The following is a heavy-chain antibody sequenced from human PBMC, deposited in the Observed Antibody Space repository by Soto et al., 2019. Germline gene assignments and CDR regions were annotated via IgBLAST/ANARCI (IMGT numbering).Heavy chain of an antibody. J-gene: IGHJ3*01. Sequence: PGESLKISCKGSGYSFTSYWIGWVRQMPGKGLEWMGIIYPGDSDTRYSPSFRGQVTISADKSISTAYLQWSSLKASDTAIYYCASPRYSGSYYDAFDLWGQGTMVTVSS. D-gene: IGHD1-26*01. CDR2: IYPGDSDT. V-gene: IGHV5-51*01. CDR3: ASPRYSGSYYDAFDL. CDR1: GYSFTSYW.